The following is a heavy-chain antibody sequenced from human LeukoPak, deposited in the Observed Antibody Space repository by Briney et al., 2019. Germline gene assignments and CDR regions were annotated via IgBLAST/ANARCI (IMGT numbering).Heavy chain of an antibody. CDR2: IYHSGST. J-gene: IGHJ3*02. CDR1: GVSISSGGYS. Sequence: SQTLSLTCAVSGVSISSGGYSWSWIRQPPGKGLEWIGYIYHSGSTYYNPSLKSRVTISVDRSKNQFSLKLSSVTAADTAVYYCARGMVTSDAFDIWGQGTMVTVSS. D-gene: IGHD2-21*02. V-gene: IGHV4-30-2*01. CDR3: ARGMVTSDAFDI.